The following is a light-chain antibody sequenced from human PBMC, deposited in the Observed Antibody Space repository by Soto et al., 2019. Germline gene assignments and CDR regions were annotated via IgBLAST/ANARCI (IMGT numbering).Light chain of an antibody. CDR3: QQYNNWLWT. CDR2: GAS. CDR1: QSVSSN. Sequence: EIVMTQSPATLSVSPGERATLSCRASQSVSSNLAWYQQKPGQAPRLLIYGASTRATGIPARFSGSGSGTEFTLTISSLQSEDFAVYYCQQYNNWLWTFXQGTKV. V-gene: IGKV3-15*01. J-gene: IGKJ1*01.